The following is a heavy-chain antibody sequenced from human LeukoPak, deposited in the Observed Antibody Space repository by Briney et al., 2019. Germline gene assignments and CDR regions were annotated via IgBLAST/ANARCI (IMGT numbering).Heavy chain of an antibody. Sequence: GGSLRLSCAASGFTFSSYAMSWVRQAPGKGLEWVSAISGSGGSTYYADSVKGRFTISRDNSKNTLYLQMNSLRAEDTAVYYCARRPGRVGRLSYDILTGNRRPFDYWGQGTLVTVSS. V-gene: IGHV3-23*01. D-gene: IGHD3-9*01. CDR3: ARRPGRVGRLSYDILTGNRRPFDY. J-gene: IGHJ4*02. CDR2: ISGSGGST. CDR1: GFTFSSYA.